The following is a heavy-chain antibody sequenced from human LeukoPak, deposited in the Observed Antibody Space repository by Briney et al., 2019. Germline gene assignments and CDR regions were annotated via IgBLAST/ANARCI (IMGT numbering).Heavy chain of an antibody. Sequence: GGSLRLSCAASGFTVSSNYMSWVRQAPGKGLEWVSVIYSGGSTYYADSVKGRFTISRDNSKNTLYLQMNSLRAEDTAVYYCARTTVVGATGYYFDYWGQGTLVTVSS. J-gene: IGHJ4*02. CDR1: GFTVSSNY. D-gene: IGHD1-26*01. CDR2: IYSGGST. CDR3: ARTTVVGATGYYFDY. V-gene: IGHV3-53*01.